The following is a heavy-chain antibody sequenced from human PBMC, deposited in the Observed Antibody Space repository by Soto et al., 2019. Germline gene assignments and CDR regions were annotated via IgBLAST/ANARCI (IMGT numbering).Heavy chain of an antibody. J-gene: IGHJ5*02. CDR3: ATQEVGGRYVYTFAP. CDR2: IYYSGST. CDR1: GGSITSSSYY. V-gene: IGHV4-39*01. Sequence: SETLSLTCTVSGGSITSSSYYWGWIRQPPGKGLEWIGSIYYSGSTYYNPSLKSRVTISVDTSKNQFSLKLSSVTAADTAVYYCATQEVGGRYVYTFAPWGQVTLVSVS. D-gene: IGHD1-26*01.